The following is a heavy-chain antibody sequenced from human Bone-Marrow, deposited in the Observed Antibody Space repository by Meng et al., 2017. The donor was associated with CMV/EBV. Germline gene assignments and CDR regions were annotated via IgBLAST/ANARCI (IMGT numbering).Heavy chain of an antibody. Sequence: GSLRLSCTVSGASITSSDYYWGWIRQPPGKGLELIGTLYYAGTPYYNLSLRSRLTMSRDTSKNQFSLELTSVTAADTAVYYCVRGAGFCSSSNCYWDQTQYYYYGMDVWGQGTTVTVSS. V-gene: IGHV4-39*07. CDR2: LYYAGTP. CDR3: VRGAGFCSSSNCYWDQTQYYYYGMDV. D-gene: IGHD2-2*01. J-gene: IGHJ6*02. CDR1: GASITSSDYY.